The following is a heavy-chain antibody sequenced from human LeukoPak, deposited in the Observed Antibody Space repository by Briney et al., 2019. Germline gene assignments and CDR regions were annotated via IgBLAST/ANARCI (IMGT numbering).Heavy chain of an antibody. CDR1: GGSISSSSYY. V-gene: IGHV4-39*07. D-gene: IGHD6-13*01. J-gene: IGHJ4*02. Sequence: SETLSLTCTVSGGSISSSSYYWSWIRQPPGKGLEWIGSIYYSGSTYYNPSLKSRVTISVDTSKNQFSLKLSSVTAADTAVYYCARDGIAAPRWGQGTLVTVSS. CDR3: ARDGIAAPR. CDR2: IYYSGST.